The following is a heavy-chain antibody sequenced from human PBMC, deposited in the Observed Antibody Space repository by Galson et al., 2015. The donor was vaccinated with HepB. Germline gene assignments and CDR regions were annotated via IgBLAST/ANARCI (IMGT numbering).Heavy chain of an antibody. D-gene: IGHD1-7*01. CDR1: GDSVSSNRTA. CDR2: TYYVSRWNT. V-gene: IGHV6-1*01. J-gene: IGHJ4*02. Sequence: CAISGDSVSSNRTAWNWIRQPPSRGLEWLGRTYYVSRWNTEYPIPVKSRISIKPDISKNQFSLQLNSVTPDDTAVYYCVRGLGTTGLKYWGLGTLVTVSS. CDR3: VRGLGTTGLKY.